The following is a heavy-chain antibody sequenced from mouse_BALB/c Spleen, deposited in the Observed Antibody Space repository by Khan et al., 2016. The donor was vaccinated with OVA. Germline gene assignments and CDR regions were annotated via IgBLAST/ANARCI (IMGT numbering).Heavy chain of an antibody. CDR3: ARLLSNFDY. CDR1: GYTLTSYW. V-gene: IGHV1S81*02. Sequence: QVQLQQPGAELVNPGASVNLSCKASGYTLTSYWMHWVKQRPGQGLEWIGEINPSNGRTNYNEKFKSKAKLTADKSSSTAYMQRSSPTSEDSAVYYCARLLSNFDYWGQGTTLTGSS. J-gene: IGHJ2*01. CDR2: INPSNGRT. D-gene: IGHD2-1*01.